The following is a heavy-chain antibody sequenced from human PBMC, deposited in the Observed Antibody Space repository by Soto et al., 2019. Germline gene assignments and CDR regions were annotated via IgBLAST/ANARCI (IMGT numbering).Heavy chain of an antibody. CDR3: ATPCGGDCYSVFDY. CDR1: GGSISSSSYY. J-gene: IGHJ4*02. Sequence: SETLSLTCIVPGGSISSSSYYWGWIRQPPGKGLEWIGSIYYSGSTYYNPSLKSRVTISVDTSKNQFSLKLSSVTAADTAVYYCATPCGGDCYSVFDYWGQGTLVTVSS. CDR2: IYYSGST. D-gene: IGHD2-21*02. V-gene: IGHV4-39*01.